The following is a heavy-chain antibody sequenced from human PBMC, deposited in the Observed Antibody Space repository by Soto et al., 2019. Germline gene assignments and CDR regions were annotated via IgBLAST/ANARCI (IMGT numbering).Heavy chain of an antibody. CDR2: IYYSGST. V-gene: IGHV4-39*01. D-gene: IGHD3-10*01. CDR3: ARLYYYGSGSPYFPHYYYGMDV. Sequence: QLQLQESGPGLVKPSETLSLTCTVSGGSISSSSYYWGWIRQPPGKGLEWIGSIYYSGSTYYNPSLKSRVTISVDTSKNQFSLKLSSVTAADTAVYYCARLYYYGSGSPYFPHYYYGMDVWGQGTTVTVSS. CDR1: GGSISSSSYY. J-gene: IGHJ6*02.